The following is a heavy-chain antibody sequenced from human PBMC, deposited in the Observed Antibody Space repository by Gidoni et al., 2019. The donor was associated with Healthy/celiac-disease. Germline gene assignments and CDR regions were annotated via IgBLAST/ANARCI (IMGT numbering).Heavy chain of an antibody. D-gene: IGHD6-19*01. CDR2: IDYSGST. CDR3: ARVIAVAGGGWFDP. J-gene: IGHJ5*02. Sequence: QVQLQESGPGLVKPSETLSLTCTVFGGSFSSYYWSWIRQPPGKGLECIEDIDYSGSTNNNPSLKSRVTISVDTSKNQYSLKLSSLTAADTAEYYCARVIAVAGGGWFDPWGQGALVTVSS. V-gene: IGHV4-59*01. CDR1: GGSFSSYY.